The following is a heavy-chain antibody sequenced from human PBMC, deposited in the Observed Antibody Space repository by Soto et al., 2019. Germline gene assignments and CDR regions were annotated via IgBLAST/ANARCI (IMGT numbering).Heavy chain of an antibody. Sequence: EVQLVESGGGLVKPGGSLRLSCAASGFTFSSYSMNWVRQAPGKGLVWVSSISNSSCYIYYADPVKGRFTISTDNAKNSLYLKMNRLRAEDTAVYYCARMGSQRYYYYGMDVWGQGTTVTVSS. CDR2: ISNSSCYI. CDR3: ARMGSQRYYYYGMDV. V-gene: IGHV3-21*01. D-gene: IGHD6-25*01. CDR1: GFTFSSYS. J-gene: IGHJ6*02.